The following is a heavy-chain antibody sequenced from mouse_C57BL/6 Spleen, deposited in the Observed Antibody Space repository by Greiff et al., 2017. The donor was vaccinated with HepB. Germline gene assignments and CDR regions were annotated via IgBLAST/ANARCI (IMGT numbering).Heavy chain of an antibody. CDR3: ARDRIMVTSGFAY. CDR2: IDPSDSET. D-gene: IGHD2-2*01. Sequence: QVQLQQPGAELVRPGSSVKLSCKASGYTFTSYWMHWVKQRPIQGLEWIGNIDPSDSETHYNQKFKDKATLTVDKSSSTAYMQLSSLTSEDSAVYYCARDRIMVTSGFAYWGQGTLVTVSA. J-gene: IGHJ3*01. CDR1: GYTFTSYW. V-gene: IGHV1-52*01.